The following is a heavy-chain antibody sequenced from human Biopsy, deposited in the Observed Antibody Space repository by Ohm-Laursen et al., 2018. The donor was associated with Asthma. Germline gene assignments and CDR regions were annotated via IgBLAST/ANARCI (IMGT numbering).Heavy chain of an antibody. V-gene: IGHV4-34*01. Sequence: SETLSLTCAVYGGSFSNYYWTWIRQPPGKGLEWIGEINHRGSTNYNPSLKSRVTLSVGTPKNQFSVKLRSVTVADTAGYDCARSPYYYGLLGPTRGFGVYAVWGHGTLVTVSS. CDR1: GGSFSNYY. CDR2: INHRGST. J-gene: IGHJ3*01. CDR3: ARSPYYYGLLGPTRGFGVYAV. D-gene: IGHD3-10*01.